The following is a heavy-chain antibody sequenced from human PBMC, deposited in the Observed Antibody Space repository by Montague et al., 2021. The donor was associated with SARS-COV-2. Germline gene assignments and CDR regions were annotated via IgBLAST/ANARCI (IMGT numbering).Heavy chain of an antibody. Sequence: SETLSLTCAVYGGSFNDYYWSWIRQPPGKGLEWIGEINHGGITSYNPSLKSRVTISIDTSKNQFSLKLSSVTAADTAVYYCARVRTYYYDSSGYYYGIYYYYGMDVWGQGTTVTVSS. CDR1: GGSFNDYY. V-gene: IGHV4-34*01. CDR3: ARVRTYYYDSSGYYYGIYYYYGMDV. D-gene: IGHD3-22*01. J-gene: IGHJ6*02. CDR2: INHGGIT.